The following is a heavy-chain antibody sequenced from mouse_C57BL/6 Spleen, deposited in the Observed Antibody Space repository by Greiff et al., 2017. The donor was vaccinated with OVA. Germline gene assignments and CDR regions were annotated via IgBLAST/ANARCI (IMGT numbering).Heavy chain of an antibody. CDR1: GFSLTSYG. D-gene: IGHD2-2*01. J-gene: IGHJ2*01. CDR2: IWSGGST. CDR3: ARRAYGYDRGGLDY. V-gene: IGHV2-2*01. Sequence: VMLVESGPGLVQPSQSLSITCTVSGFSLTSYGVHWVRQSPGKGLEWLGVIWSGGSTDYNAAFISRLSISKDNAKSQVFFKMNSLRADDTAMYYCARRAYGYDRGGLDYWGQGTTLTVSS.